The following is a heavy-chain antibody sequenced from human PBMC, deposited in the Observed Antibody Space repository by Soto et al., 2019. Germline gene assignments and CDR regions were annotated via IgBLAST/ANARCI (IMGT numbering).Heavy chain of an antibody. V-gene: IGHV1-69*13. CDR1: GDTFSSYA. D-gene: IGHD3-22*01. J-gene: IGHJ5*02. Sequence: SVKVSCKASGDTFSSYAISWVRQAPGQGLEWMGGIIPIFSTPNYAQKFQGRVTITADESTSTAYMELSSLRSEDTAVYYCARPIQYYFDTSAQSAWFDPWGQGTLVTVSS. CDR3: ARPIQYYFDTSAQSAWFDP. CDR2: IIPIFSTP.